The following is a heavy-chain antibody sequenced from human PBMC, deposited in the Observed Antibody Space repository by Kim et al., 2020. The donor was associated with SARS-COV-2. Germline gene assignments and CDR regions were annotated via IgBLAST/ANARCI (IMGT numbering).Heavy chain of an antibody. J-gene: IGHJ4*02. CDR2: INTGDGGT. V-gene: IGHV1-46*01. CDR3: ARDIGVVGGPFDY. Sequence: ASVKVSCKASGYTFTSYYIHWVRQAPGQGLEWMGLINTGDGGTGYAQKFQGRVSVTRDTSTNTVYMELSSLRSEDTAVYCCARDIGVVGGPFDYWGQGTLVTVSP. D-gene: IGHD1-26*01. CDR1: GYTFTSYY.